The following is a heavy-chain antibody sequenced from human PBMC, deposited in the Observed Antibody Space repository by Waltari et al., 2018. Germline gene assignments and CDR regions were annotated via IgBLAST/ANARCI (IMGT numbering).Heavy chain of an antibody. V-gene: IGHV1-2*02. CDR3: ARDHPDIVVVPAAKVFDP. Sequence: QVQLVQSGAEVKKPGASVKVSCKASGYTFTGYYMHWVRQAPGQGLEWMGWINPNSGGTNYAQKFQGRVTMTRDTSISTAYMELSRLRSDDTAVYYCARDHPDIVVVPAAKVFDPWGQGTLVTVSS. J-gene: IGHJ5*02. CDR2: INPNSGGT. CDR1: GYTFTGYY. D-gene: IGHD2-2*01.